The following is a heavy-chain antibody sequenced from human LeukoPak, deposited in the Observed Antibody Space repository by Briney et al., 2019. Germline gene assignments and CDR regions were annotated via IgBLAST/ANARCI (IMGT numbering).Heavy chain of an antibody. V-gene: IGHV3-30-3*01. CDR1: GFTFSSYA. D-gene: IGHD3-10*01. J-gene: IGHJ4*02. Sequence: GGSLRLSCAASGFTFSSYAMHWVRQAPGKGLVWVAVISYDGSNKYYADSVKGRFTISRDNSKNTLYLQMNSLRAEDTAVYYCARDHSILGGSGSYYNVWGQGTLVTVSS. CDR2: ISYDGSNK. CDR3: ARDHSILGGSGSYYNV.